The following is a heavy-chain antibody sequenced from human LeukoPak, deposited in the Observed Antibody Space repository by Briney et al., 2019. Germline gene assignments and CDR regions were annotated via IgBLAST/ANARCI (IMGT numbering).Heavy chain of an antibody. CDR1: GGSFSGYY. J-gene: IGHJ4*02. V-gene: IGHV4-34*01. D-gene: IGHD2/OR15-2a*01. CDR2: INHSGST. Sequence: SETLSLTCAVYGGSFSGYYWSWIRQPPGKGLEWIGEINHSGSTNYNPSLKSRVTISVDTSKNQFSLKLSSVTAADTAVYYCARGYFPRGASDYWGQGTLVTVSS. CDR3: ARGYFPRGASDY.